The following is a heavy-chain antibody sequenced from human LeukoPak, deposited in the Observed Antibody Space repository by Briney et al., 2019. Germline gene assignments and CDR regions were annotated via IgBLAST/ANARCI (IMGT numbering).Heavy chain of an antibody. D-gene: IGHD3-22*01. CDR3: ARDLPVYYYDSSGYLSDY. CDR2: INPNSGGT. CDR1: GYTFTGYY. Sequence: ASVKVSCKASGYTFTGYYMHWMRQAPGQGLEWMGRINPNSGGTNYAQKFQGRVTMTRDTSISTAYMELSRLRSDDTAVYYCARDLPVYYYDSSGYLSDYWGQGTLVTVSS. V-gene: IGHV1-2*06. J-gene: IGHJ4*02.